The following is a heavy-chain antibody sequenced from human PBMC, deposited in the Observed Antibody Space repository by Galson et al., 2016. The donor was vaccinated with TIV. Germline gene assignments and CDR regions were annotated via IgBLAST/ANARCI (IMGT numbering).Heavy chain of an antibody. CDR2: FDPEDGKT. CDR3: ATDVSTQYFDTSGYSPLGF. Sequence: SVKVSCKVSGYTLTEVAMYWVRQAPGKGLEWMGGFDPEDGKTIYEQRFPGRVTMTEDTSTDTAYMELSSLRSEDTAVYYCATDVSTQYFDTSGYSPLGFWGQGTLVVVSS. V-gene: IGHV1-24*01. CDR1: GYTLTEVA. D-gene: IGHD3-22*01. J-gene: IGHJ4*02.